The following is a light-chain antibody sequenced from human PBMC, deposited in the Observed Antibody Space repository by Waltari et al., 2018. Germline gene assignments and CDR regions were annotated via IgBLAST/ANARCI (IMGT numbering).Light chain of an antibody. J-gene: IGKJ2*01. Sequence: DIQMTQSPSTLSASVGDRVTITCRASQSISSWLAWYQQKPGKAPKLLIYRASSLESGVPSRFSGSGAGTEYTLTISSLQPDDFATYYCQQYNSYPYTFGQGTKLEIK. CDR2: RAS. CDR3: QQYNSYPYT. CDR1: QSISSW. V-gene: IGKV1-5*03.